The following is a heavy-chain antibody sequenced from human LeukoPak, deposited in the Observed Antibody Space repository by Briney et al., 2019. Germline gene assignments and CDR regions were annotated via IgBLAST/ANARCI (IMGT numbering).Heavy chain of an antibody. V-gene: IGHV3-21*01. Sequence: GGSLRLSCAASGFTFSSYSMNWVRQAPGKGMEWVSSISSSSSYIYYADSVKGRFTISRDNAKNSLYLQMNSLRAEDTAVYYCAREHSSSWYVVDYYYYGMDVWGQGTTVTVSS. D-gene: IGHD6-13*01. CDR1: GFTFSSYS. CDR2: ISSSSSYI. CDR3: AREHSSSWYVVDYYYYGMDV. J-gene: IGHJ6*02.